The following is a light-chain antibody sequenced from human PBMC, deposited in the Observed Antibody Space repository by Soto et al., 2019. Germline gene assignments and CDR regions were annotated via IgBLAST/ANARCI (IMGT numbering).Light chain of an antibody. J-gene: IGLJ3*02. Sequence: QSVLTQPPSASGSPGQSVAISCTGTSSDVGAYNYVSWYQQHPGKAPKLMIYDVSTRPSGVPDRFSGSKSGSTASLTVSGLQAEDEADYYCSSYARNRDILFGGGTQLTVL. CDR2: DVS. CDR1: SSDVGAYNY. V-gene: IGLV2-8*01. CDR3: SSYARNRDIL.